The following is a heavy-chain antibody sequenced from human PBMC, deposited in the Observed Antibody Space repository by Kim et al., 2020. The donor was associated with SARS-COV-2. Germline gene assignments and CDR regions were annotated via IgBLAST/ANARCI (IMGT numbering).Heavy chain of an antibody. V-gene: IGHV4-59*01. CDR3: ARVGGDDYGDFSYYNSGDWYFDL. Sequence: SETLSLTCTVSGGSISSYYWSWIRQPPGKGLEWIGYIYYSGSTNYNPSLKSRVTISVDTSKNQFSLKLSSVTAADTAVYYCARVGGDDYGDFSYYNSGDWYFDLWGRGTLVTVSS. CDR1: GGSISSYY. J-gene: IGHJ2*01. CDR2: IYYSGST. D-gene: IGHD4-17*01.